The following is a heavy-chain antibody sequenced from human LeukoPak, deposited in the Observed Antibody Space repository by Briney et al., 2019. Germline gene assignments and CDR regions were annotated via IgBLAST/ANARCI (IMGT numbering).Heavy chain of an antibody. CDR1: GYTFTNYG. CDR2: INTGNGNT. V-gene: IGHV1-3*04. Sequence: ASVKVSCKTSGYTFTNYGMHWVRQAPRQSLEWMGWINTGNGNTKSSQKFQDRVTLTRDTSASTAYMELNSLSSEDTAVYFCARVPLHDASGRYYPHWGQGTLVTVSS. CDR3: ARVPLHDASGRYYPH. J-gene: IGHJ1*01. D-gene: IGHD1-26*01.